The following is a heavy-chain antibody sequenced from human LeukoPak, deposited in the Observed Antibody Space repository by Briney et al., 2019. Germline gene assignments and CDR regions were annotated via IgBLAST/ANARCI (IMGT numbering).Heavy chain of an antibody. D-gene: IGHD1-26*01. J-gene: IGHJ4*02. Sequence: ASVKVSCKASGYTFTVYYIHWVRQAPGQGLEWMGRINPNSGGTNYAQKFQGRVTMTRDTSISTAYMELSRLRSDDTAVYYCARDAYSGSYSYYFDYWGQGTLVTVSS. CDR2: INPNSGGT. CDR3: ARDAYSGSYSYYFDY. V-gene: IGHV1-2*06. CDR1: GYTFTVYY.